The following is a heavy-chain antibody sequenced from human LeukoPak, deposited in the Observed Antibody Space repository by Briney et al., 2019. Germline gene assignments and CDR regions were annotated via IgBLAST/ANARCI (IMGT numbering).Heavy chain of an antibody. Sequence: SETLSLTCTVSGGSISSYYWSLIRQPAGKGLEWIGRIYTSGSTNYNPSLKSRVTMSVDTPKNQFSLKLSSVTAADTAVYYCARDLGIAAADTPFDYWGQGTLVTVSS. CDR1: GGSISSYY. D-gene: IGHD6-13*01. CDR2: IYTSGST. V-gene: IGHV4-4*07. CDR3: ARDLGIAAADTPFDY. J-gene: IGHJ4*02.